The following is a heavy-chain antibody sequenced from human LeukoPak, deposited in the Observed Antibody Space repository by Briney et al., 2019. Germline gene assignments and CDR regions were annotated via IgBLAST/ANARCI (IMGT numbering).Heavy chain of an antibody. CDR3: AREDGDY. CDR1: GGSFSGYY. CDR2: INHSGSA. J-gene: IGHJ4*02. V-gene: IGHV4-34*01. Sequence: SETLSLTCAVYGGSFSGYYWSWIRQPPGKGLEWIGEINHSGSANYNPSLKSRVTISVDTSKNQISLKLSSVTAADTAVYYCAREDGDYWGQGTLVTVSS.